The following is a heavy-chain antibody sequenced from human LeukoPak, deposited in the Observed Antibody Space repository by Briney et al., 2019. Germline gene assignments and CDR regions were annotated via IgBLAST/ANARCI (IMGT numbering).Heavy chain of an antibody. CDR2: IGGSGDKT. V-gene: IGHV3-23*01. Sequence: GGSLRLSCAASGFTFNRNAISWVRQAPGKGLEWVSTIGGSGDKTFYADSVKGRFTISRDNSKNMVHLQKNSLTGEDTALYYCVRRGDASSGWGDHDFWGQGALVTVSS. CDR3: VRRGDASSGWGDHDF. J-gene: IGHJ4*02. D-gene: IGHD6-19*01. CDR1: GFTFNRNA.